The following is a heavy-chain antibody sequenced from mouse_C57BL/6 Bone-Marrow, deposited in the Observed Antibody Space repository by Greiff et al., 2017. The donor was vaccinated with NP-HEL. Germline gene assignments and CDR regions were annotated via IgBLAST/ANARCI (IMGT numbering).Heavy chain of an antibody. V-gene: IGHV1-42*01. CDR2: FNPSTGGT. CDR3: ARARWLRPMDY. D-gene: IGHD2-2*01. J-gene: IGHJ4*01. Sequence: VQLQQSGPELVKPGASVKISCKASGYSFTGYYMNWVKQSPEKSLEWIGEFNPSTGGTTYNQKFKAKATLTVDKSSSTAYMQLKSLTSEDSAVYYCARARWLRPMDYWGQGTSVTVSS. CDR1: GYSFTGYY.